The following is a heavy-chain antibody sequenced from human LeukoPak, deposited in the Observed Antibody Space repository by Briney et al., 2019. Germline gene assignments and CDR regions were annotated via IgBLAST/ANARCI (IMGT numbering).Heavy chain of an antibody. CDR1: GGSISSYY. Sequence: SETLSLTCTVSGGSISSYYWSWIRQPPGKGLEWIGYIYYSGSINYNPSLKSRVTISVDTSKNQFSLKLSSVTAADTAVYYCARGGRFLEWLLEFDPWGQGTLVTVSS. D-gene: IGHD3-3*01. CDR2: IYYSGSI. V-gene: IGHV4-59*01. J-gene: IGHJ5*02. CDR3: ARGGRFLEWLLEFDP.